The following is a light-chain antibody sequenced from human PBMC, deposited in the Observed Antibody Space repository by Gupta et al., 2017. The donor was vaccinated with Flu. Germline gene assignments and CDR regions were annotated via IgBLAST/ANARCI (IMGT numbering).Light chain of an antibody. J-gene: IGLJ2*01. CDR3: CSYAGSSTSVV. V-gene: IGLV2-23*01. CDR2: EGS. Sequence: SDLTQPASVSGSPGQSITISCTGTSSDVGSYNLVSWYQQPPGKAPKLMIYEGSKRPSGVSYRFSGSKYGNTASLTISGLQAEDEADYYCCSYAGSSTSVVFGGGTKLTVL. CDR1: SSDVGSYNL.